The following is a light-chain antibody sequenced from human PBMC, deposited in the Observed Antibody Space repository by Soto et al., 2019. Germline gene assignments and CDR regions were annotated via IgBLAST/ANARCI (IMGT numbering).Light chain of an antibody. Sequence: QSVLTQPPSVSGAPGQRVTISCTGSSSNIGAGYDVHWYQQLPGTAPKLLIYGNSNRPSGVPDRFSGSKSGTSASLAITGLQDEDEADYYCQSYDSSLRVLFGGGTKSPS. CDR2: GNS. CDR3: QSYDSSLRVL. J-gene: IGLJ2*01. V-gene: IGLV1-40*01. CDR1: SSNIGAGYD.